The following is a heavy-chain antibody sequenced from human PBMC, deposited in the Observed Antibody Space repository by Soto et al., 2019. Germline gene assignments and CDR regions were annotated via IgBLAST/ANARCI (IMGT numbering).Heavy chain of an antibody. CDR3: AKARYYDSTGYLYYFDY. CDR2: ITGSGDYT. D-gene: IGHD3-22*01. Sequence: GGSLRLSCAASGFTFSNYAMSWDRQAPGKGLEWVSSITGSGDYTYYADSVKGRFTISRDNSKNTLYLQMNSLRAEDTAVYYCAKARYYDSTGYLYYFDYWGQGTLVTVSS. CDR1: GFTFSNYA. V-gene: IGHV3-23*01. J-gene: IGHJ4*02.